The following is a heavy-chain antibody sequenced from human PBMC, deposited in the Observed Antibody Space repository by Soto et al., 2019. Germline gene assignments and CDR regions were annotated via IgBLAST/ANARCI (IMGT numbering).Heavy chain of an antibody. Sequence: QVQLVQSGAEVKTPGSSLKVSCKVSGSRFSNYVISWVRQAPGHGLEWLGRIIPIFNSTKYAQSFQGRVTSTAHKSTSTASLELSSLRSDDTAVYYCAREGRGKKAGYNGLVSLGYWGQGTLVTVSS. V-gene: IGHV1-69*06. D-gene: IGHD2-2*02. J-gene: IGHJ4*02. CDR1: GSRFSNYV. CDR2: IIPIFNST. CDR3: AREGRGKKAGYNGLVSLGY.